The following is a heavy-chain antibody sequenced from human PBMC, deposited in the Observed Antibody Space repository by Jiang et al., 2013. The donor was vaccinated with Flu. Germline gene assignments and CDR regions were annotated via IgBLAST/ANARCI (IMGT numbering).Heavy chain of an antibody. J-gene: IGHJ6*02. CDR2: IWYDGSNK. CDR3: ARSSALYCTNGVCFHYYYGMDV. D-gene: IGHD2-8*01. CDR1: GFTFSSYG. V-gene: IGHV3-33*01. Sequence: RLSCAASGFTFSSYGMHWVRQAPGKGLEWVAVIWYDGSNKYYADSVKGRFTISRDNSKNTLYLQMNSLRAEDTAVYYCARSSALYCTNGVCFHYYYGMDVWGQGTTVTVSS.